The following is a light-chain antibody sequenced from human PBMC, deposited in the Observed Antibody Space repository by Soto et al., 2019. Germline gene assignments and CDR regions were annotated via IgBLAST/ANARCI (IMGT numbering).Light chain of an antibody. Sequence: IVLTQSPATLSLSPGERATLSCMASHGVSSYLAWYQHKPGQAPRLLIYDASNRATGIPARFSGSGSGTDFTLTISGLEPEDFAVYYCQQRSNWPRTLGQGTKVEIK. V-gene: IGKV3-11*01. CDR2: DAS. CDR1: HGVSSY. J-gene: IGKJ1*01. CDR3: QQRSNWPRT.